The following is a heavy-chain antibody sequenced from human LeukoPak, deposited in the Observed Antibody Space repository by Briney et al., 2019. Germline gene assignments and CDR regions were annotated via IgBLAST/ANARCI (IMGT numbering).Heavy chain of an antibody. CDR2: ISAYNGNT. V-gene: IGHV1-18*01. CDR3: AREVFGVVKNWHDFDY. Sequence: ASVKVSCTASGYTFTSYGISWVRQAPGQGLEWMGWISAYNGNTNYAQKLQGRVTMTTDTSTSTAYMELRSLRSDDTAVYYCAREVFGVVKNWHDFDYWGQGTLVTVSS. J-gene: IGHJ4*02. D-gene: IGHD3-3*01. CDR1: GYTFTSYG.